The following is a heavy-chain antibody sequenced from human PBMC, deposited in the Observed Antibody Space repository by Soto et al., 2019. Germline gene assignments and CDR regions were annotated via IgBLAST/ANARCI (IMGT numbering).Heavy chain of an antibody. V-gene: IGHV1-69*13. Sequence: SEKVSCKAYGGTFSSYTISRVRQDPGQGLEWMGGIIPIFGTANYAQKFQGRVTITADESTSTAYMELSSLRSEDTAVYYCARGNHRWLQLWYFDLWGRGTLVTVSS. CDR1: GGTFSSYT. CDR2: IIPIFGTA. CDR3: ARGNHRWLQLWYFDL. J-gene: IGHJ2*01. D-gene: IGHD5-12*01.